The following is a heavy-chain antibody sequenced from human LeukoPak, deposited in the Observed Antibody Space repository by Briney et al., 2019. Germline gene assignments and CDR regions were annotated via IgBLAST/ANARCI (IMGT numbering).Heavy chain of an antibody. CDR2: ISSSSSTI. Sequence: GGSLRLSCAASGFTLSSYSMNWVRQAPGKGLEWVSYISSSSSTIYYADSVKGRFTISRDNAKNSLYLQMNSLRAEDTAVYYCAREGARPSGYYYYMDVWGKGTTVTVSS. J-gene: IGHJ6*03. D-gene: IGHD3-10*01. V-gene: IGHV3-48*04. CDR3: AREGARPSGYYYYMDV. CDR1: GFTLSSYS.